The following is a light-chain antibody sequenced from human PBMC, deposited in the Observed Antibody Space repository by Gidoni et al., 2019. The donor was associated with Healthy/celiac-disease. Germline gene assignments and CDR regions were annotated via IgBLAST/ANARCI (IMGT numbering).Light chain of an antibody. CDR2: GAS. Sequence: IVLPQPPGTLSLSPGERATLSCRASQSGSSSYLSWYQKKPGQAPRLLIYGASSRATAIPDRFSGSGSGTDFTLTISRLEPEDFAVYYCQQYGSSQTFGQGTKVEIK. CDR1: QSGSSSY. J-gene: IGKJ1*01. V-gene: IGKV3-20*01. CDR3: QQYGSSQT.